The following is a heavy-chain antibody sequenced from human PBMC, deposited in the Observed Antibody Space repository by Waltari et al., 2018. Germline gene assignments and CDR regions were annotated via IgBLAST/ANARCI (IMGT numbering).Heavy chain of an antibody. Sequence: VHLVQSGAEMRKPGSSVTVACKASGGTFGSSSIAWVRQAAGQGLEWLGGIIPIYGRPQYANNFQGRVTLTADASTTTVFLEMSGLRAEDTAIYFCARRDLGFAFDVWGQGTLVIVSS. CDR3: ARRDLGFAFDV. V-gene: IGHV1-69*12. CDR1: GGTFGSSS. J-gene: IGHJ3*01. CDR2: IIPIYGRP. D-gene: IGHD1-26*01.